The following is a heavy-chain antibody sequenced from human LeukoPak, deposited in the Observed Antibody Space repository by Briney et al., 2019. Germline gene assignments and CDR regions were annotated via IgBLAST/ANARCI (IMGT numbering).Heavy chain of an antibody. J-gene: IGHJ4*02. V-gene: IGHV4-4*07. D-gene: IGHD6-13*01. CDR2: IYTSGSA. CDR1: GGSISSYY. CDR3: AREVTVIAADYYFDY. Sequence: SETLSLTCTVSGGSISSYYWSWIRQPAGKGLEWIGRIYTSGSANYNPSLKSRVTMSVDTSKNQFSLKLSPVTAADTAVYYCAREVTVIAADYYFDYWGQGTLVTVSS.